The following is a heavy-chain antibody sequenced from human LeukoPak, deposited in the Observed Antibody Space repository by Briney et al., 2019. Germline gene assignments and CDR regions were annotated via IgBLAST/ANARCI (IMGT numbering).Heavy chain of an antibody. D-gene: IGHD2-2*01. V-gene: IGHV1-8*01. CDR3: ARRGYCSSTSCRYGNWFDP. Sequence: ASVKVSCKASGYTFTSYDINWVRQATGQGLEWMGWMNPNSGNTGYAQKFQGRVTMTRNTSISTAYMELSSLRSEDTAVYYCARRGYCSSTSCRYGNWFDPWGQGTLVTVSS. CDR1: GYTFTSYD. CDR2: MNPNSGNT. J-gene: IGHJ5*02.